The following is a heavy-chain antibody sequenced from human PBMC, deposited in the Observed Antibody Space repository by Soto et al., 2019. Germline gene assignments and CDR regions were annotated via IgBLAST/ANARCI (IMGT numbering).Heavy chain of an antibody. D-gene: IGHD2-2*02. CDR3: AKEARTPAAIGEYYHYYGMDV. Sequence: PGGSLRLSCAASGFTFSSYGMHWVRQAPGRGLEWVAVISYDGSNNYYADSVKGRFTISRDNSKNTLYLQMNSLRDEDTAVYYCAKEARTPAAIGEYYHYYGMDVWGQGTTVP. V-gene: IGHV3-30*18. J-gene: IGHJ6*02. CDR1: GFTFSSYG. CDR2: ISYDGSNN.